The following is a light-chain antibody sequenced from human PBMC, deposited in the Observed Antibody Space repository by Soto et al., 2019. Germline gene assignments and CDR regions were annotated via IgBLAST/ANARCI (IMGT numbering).Light chain of an antibody. J-gene: IGKJ1*01. CDR1: ETVNSN. V-gene: IGKV3-15*01. Sequence: EMVMTQSPATLSVSPGERATLSCRASETVNSNLAWYQQKPGQAPRLLIYTVSTRATGIPARFSGSGSGTEFTLTISSLQSEDFGVYYCQQYNKWWTFGQGTKVDIK. CDR2: TVS. CDR3: QQYNKWWT.